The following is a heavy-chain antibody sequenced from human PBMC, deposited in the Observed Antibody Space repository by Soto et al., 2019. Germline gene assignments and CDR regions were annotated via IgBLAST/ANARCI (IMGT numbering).Heavy chain of an antibody. Sequence: QLQLQESGPGLVKPSETLSLTCIVSGGSISNSGYYWGWIRQPPGKGLEWIGSIYYTGNTYHNPSLKSRVTMSIDTSKNQFSLKLTSVAAADTAVYYCARHDRYSSGGGCYSVRYFDVWGRGTLVTVSS. J-gene: IGHJ2*01. CDR3: ARHDRYSSGGGCYSVRYFDV. D-gene: IGHD2-15*01. V-gene: IGHV4-39*01. CDR2: IYYTGNT. CDR1: GGSISNSGYY.